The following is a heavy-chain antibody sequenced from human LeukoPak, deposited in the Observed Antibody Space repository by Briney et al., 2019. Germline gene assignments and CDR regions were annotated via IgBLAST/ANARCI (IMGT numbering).Heavy chain of an antibody. CDR1: GFTFSSYA. CDR3: AKDLSGSYRTFGY. CDR2: ISGSGGST. Sequence: GGSLRLSCAASGFTFSSYAMSWVRQASGKGLEWVSAISGSGGSTYYADSVKGRFTISRDNSKNTLYLQMNSLRAEDTAVYYCAKDLSGSYRTFGYWGQGTLVTVSS. V-gene: IGHV3-23*01. D-gene: IGHD1-26*01. J-gene: IGHJ4*02.